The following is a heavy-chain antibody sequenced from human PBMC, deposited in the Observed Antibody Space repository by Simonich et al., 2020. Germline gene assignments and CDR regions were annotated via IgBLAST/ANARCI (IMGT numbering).Heavy chain of an antibody. CDR2: INPYSCGT. CDR3: ARVRFEAFDI. V-gene: IGHV1-2*02. J-gene: IGHJ3*02. Sequence: QVQLVQSGAEVKKPGASVKVSCKASGYTFTGYYVHWVLQAPGQGLEWMGLINPYSCGTNYAQKFQGRVTMTRDTSISTAYMELSRLRSDDTAVYYCARVRFEAFDIWGQGTMVTVSS. CDR1: GYTFTGYY.